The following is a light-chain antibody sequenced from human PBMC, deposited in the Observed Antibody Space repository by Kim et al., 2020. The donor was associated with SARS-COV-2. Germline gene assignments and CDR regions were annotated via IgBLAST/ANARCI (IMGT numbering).Light chain of an antibody. J-gene: IGLJ3*02. Sequence: GQSVTSSCSGSDSNIGSNTVSWFQRVPGKPPKLIIHTNSQRPSGVPDRFSASKSGTSASLAISGLQSEDEADYYCSARDDSVNGWVFGGGTQLTVL. CDR2: TNS. V-gene: IGLV1-44*01. CDR1: DSNIGSNT. CDR3: SARDDSVNGWV.